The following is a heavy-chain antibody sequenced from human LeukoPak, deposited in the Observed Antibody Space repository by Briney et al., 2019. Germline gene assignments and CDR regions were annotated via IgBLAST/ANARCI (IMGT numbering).Heavy chain of an antibody. CDR1: GFSVSNDY. Sequence: GGSLRLSCAASGFSVSNDYMSWVRQAPGKGLEWVSFIYSAGRTYYAESVKGRFTISRDNSKNTVFLQMNSLRADDTAKYYCAKDKAPGSWHTPSDFWGQGTLVTVSS. CDR2: IYSAGRT. V-gene: IGHV3-53*01. D-gene: IGHD6-13*01. CDR3: AKDKAPGSWHTPSDF. J-gene: IGHJ4*02.